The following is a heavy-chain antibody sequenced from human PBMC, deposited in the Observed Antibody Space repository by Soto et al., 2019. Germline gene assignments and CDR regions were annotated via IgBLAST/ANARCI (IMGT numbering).Heavy chain of an antibody. V-gene: IGHV3-7*01. J-gene: IGHJ4*02. CDR2: IKQDGSEK. CDR1: GFTFSSYW. D-gene: IGHD3-9*01. CDR3: ARDESYDILTGYYTPQRFDY. Sequence: GGSLRLSXAVSGFTFSSYWMSWVRQAPGKGLEWVANIKQDGSEKYYVDSVNGRFTISRDNAKNSLYLQMNSLRAEDTAVYYCARDESYDILTGYYTPQRFDYWGQGSLVTVSS.